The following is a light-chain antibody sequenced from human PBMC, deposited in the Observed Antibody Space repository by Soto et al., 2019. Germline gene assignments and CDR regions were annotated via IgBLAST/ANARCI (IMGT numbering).Light chain of an antibody. V-gene: IGLV2-23*01. J-gene: IGLJ2*01. Sequence: QSALTQPASVSGSPGQSITISCTGTSSDVGGFDLVSWYQHHPGKAPKLIIYEASRRPSGISIRFSGSKSGNTASLTISVLQAEDEADYYCCSYTNSRTIVFGGGTKLTVL. CDR2: EAS. CDR1: SSDVGGFDL. CDR3: CSYTNSRTIV.